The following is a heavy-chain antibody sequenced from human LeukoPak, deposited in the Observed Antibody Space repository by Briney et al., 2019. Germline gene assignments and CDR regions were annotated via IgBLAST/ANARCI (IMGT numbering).Heavy chain of an antibody. J-gene: IGHJ4*02. CDR3: AKQNLEQPFDY. CDR1: GFTFSSYG. D-gene: IGHD5-24*01. CDR2: ISGSGGSA. Sequence: GGSLRLSCAASGFTFSSYGMSWVRQAPGKGLEWVSAISGSGGSAYYADSVKGRFTISRDNSKNTLYLQMNSLRAEDTAVYYCAKQNLEQPFDYWGQGTLVTVSS. V-gene: IGHV3-23*01.